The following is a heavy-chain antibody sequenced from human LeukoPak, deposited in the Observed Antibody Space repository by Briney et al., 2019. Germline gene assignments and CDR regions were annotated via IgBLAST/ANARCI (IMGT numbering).Heavy chain of an antibody. J-gene: IGHJ4*02. D-gene: IGHD3-22*01. CDR3: ARARGYYDSSEYYFDY. CDR2: IIPILGTA. Sequence: SVKVSCKASGGTFSSYAISWVRQAPGQGLEWMGRIIPILGTANYAQKFQGRVTITTDESTSTAYMELSSLRSEDTAVYYCARARGYYDSSEYYFDYWGQGTLVTVSS. V-gene: IGHV1-69*11. CDR1: GGTFSSYA.